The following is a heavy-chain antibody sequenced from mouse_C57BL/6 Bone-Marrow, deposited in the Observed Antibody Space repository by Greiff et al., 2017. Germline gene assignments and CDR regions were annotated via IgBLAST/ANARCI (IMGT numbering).Heavy chain of an antibody. CDR1: GFTFSDYY. J-gene: IGHJ2*01. V-gene: IGHV5-12*01. CDR2: ISNGGGST. CDR3: ARRDLGRDYFDY. Sequence: EVKLVESGGGLVQPGGSLKLSCAASGFTFSDYYMYWVRQTPEKRLEWVAYISNGGGSTYYPDTVKGRFTISRDNAKNTLYLQMSRLKSEDTAMYYCARRDLGRDYFDYWGQGTTRTVSS. D-gene: IGHD4-1*01.